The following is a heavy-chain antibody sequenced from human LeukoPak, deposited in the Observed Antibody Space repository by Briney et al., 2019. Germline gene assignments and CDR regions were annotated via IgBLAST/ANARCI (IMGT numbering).Heavy chain of an antibody. J-gene: IGHJ5*02. Sequence: PGGSLRLSCAASGFTFRKHAMSWVRQAPGKGLEWVSSIFTDGHHTYNADSVKGRFTISRDNSKNTLYLQMGSLRAEDMAVYYCAREGSDITAGNWFDPWGQGTLVTVSS. CDR3: AREGSDITAGNWFDP. D-gene: IGHD1-14*01. CDR1: GFTFRKHA. V-gene: IGHV3-23*01. CDR2: IFTDGHHT.